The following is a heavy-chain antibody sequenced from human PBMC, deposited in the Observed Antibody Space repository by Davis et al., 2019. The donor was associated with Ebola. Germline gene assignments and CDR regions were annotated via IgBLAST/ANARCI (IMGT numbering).Heavy chain of an antibody. Sequence: MPSETLSLTCTVSGGSISSSSYYWGWIRQPPGKGLEWIGSIYYSGSTYYNPSLKSRVTISVDTSKNQFSLKLSSVTAADTAVYYCARIQYYYDSSGYHQGGFDYWGQGTLVTVSS. J-gene: IGHJ4*02. CDR1: GGSISSSSYY. CDR2: IYYSGST. V-gene: IGHV4-39*07. D-gene: IGHD3-22*01. CDR3: ARIQYYYDSSGYHQGGFDY.